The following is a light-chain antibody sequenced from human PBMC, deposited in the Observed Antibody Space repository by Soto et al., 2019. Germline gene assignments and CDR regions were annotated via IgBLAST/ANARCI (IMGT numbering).Light chain of an antibody. CDR3: DSWDNRRSVVL. J-gene: IGLJ2*01. CDR1: SYKIGRNY. CDR2: DNY. V-gene: IGLV1-51*01. Sequence: QSVLTQPPSVSAAPGQRVTISCSGSSYKIGRNYVSWYQQLPGTAPKLLIYDNYKRPSGIPDRFSGSTSDTSATLAIAGLQTGDEADYYCDSWDNRRSVVLFGGGTKLTVL.